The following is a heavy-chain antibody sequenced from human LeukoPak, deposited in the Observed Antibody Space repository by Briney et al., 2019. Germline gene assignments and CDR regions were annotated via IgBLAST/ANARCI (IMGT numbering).Heavy chain of an antibody. CDR3: ARVQQWPDYYYYYMDV. CDR2: IYSTGST. D-gene: IGHD6-19*01. V-gene: IGHV4-4*07. Sequence: SETLSLTCTVPGGSISSYYWSSIRQPAGEGLGWIGHIYSTGSTNYNPSLKSRVTLSVDTSKNQFSLKLSSVTAADTAVYYCARVQQWPDYYYYYMDVWGKGTTVTISS. J-gene: IGHJ6*03. CDR1: GGSISSYY.